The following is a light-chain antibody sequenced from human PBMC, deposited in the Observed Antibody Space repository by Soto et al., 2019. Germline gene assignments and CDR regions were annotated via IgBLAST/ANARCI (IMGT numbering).Light chain of an antibody. CDR3: NSYASKATGV. CDR1: SSDVGGYNY. Sequence: QSALTQPASVSGSPGQSITISCTGTSSDVGGYNYVSWYQQHPGKAPNLIIYEVSNRPSGVSNRFSGSKSGNTASLTISGLPAEDEADYYCNSYASKATGVFGTGTKLTVL. CDR2: EVS. V-gene: IGLV2-14*01. J-gene: IGLJ1*01.